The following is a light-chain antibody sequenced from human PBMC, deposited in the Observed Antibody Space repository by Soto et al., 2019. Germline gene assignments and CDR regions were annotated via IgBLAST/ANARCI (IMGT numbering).Light chain of an antibody. CDR1: QSIGRW. V-gene: IGKV1-5*03. J-gene: IGKJ2*01. CDR2: KAS. Sequence: DIQMTQSPSTLSASVGDRVTITCRASQSIGRWLAWYQQKAGKAPKLLIYKASSLESGVPSRFSGSGSGPEFTLTISSLQPDDFATYYCKQYNSYPYTFGQGTKLEIK. CDR3: KQYNSYPYT.